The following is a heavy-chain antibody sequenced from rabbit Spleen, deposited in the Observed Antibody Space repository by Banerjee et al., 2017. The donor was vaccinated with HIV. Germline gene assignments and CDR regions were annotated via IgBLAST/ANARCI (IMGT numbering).Heavy chain of an antibody. Sequence: QSLEESGGDMVKPGASLTLTCTASGFSFSSSYYICWVRQAPGKGPEWIGCIYPDGSGSTAYANWAKGRFTISKASSTTVTLQMTSLTAADTATYFCARDADSGGLHFVLWGQGTLVTVS. CDR2: IYPDGSGST. CDR3: ARDADSGGLHFVL. J-gene: IGHJ3*01. CDR1: GFSFSSSYY. D-gene: IGHD4-1*01. V-gene: IGHV1S40*01.